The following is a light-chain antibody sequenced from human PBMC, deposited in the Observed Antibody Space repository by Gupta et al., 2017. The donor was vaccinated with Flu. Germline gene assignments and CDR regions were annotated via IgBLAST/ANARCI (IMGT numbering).Light chain of an antibody. J-gene: IGLJ2*01. CDR2: EVR. Sequence: QSALTQPASASGSPGQSITISCTGTSGDIGDYDYVSWYQQYPGTPPGLIIFEVRFRPSGISHRFSGSKSGNTASLTISGLQPEDEADYYCGSYTRNGTVVLGGGTKVTVL. CDR1: SGDIGDYDY. CDR3: GSYTRNGTVV. V-gene: IGLV2-14*01.